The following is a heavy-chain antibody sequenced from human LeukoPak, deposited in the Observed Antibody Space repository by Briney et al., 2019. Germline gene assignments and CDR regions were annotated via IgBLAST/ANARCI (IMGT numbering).Heavy chain of an antibody. CDR2: IYYSGST. J-gene: IGHJ4*02. V-gene: IGHV4-39*01. CDR1: GGSISSSSYY. CDR3: ARHGAMAPPFDY. D-gene: IGHD5-18*01. Sequence: ASETLSLTCTVSGGSISSSSYYWGWIRQPPGKGLEWIGSIYYSGSTYYNPSLKSRVTISVDTSKNQFSLKLSSVTAADTAVYYCARHGAMAPPFDYWGQGTLVTVSS.